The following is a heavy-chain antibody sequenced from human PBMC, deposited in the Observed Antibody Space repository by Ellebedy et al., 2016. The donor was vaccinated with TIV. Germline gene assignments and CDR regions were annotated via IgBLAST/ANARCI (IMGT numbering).Heavy chain of an antibody. D-gene: IGHD3-22*01. CDR1: GGPFLXYA. CDR3: AREQGVYYEVGNNFNAXXX. J-gene: IGHJ6*02. Sequence: AASVKVSCKASGGPFLXYAIXFVRHPXGQGLXWLGSIIPVFDSSNYAQNFQGRVTITADESTTTVYMELTGLRADDTAVYYCAREQGVYYEVGNNFNAXXXWGQGTTVIVSS. V-gene: IGHV1-69*13. CDR2: IIPVFDSS.